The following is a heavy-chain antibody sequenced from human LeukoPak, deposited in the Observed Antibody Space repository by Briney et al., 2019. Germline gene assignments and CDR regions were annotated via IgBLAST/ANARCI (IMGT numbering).Heavy chain of an antibody. V-gene: IGHV1-69*05. D-gene: IGHD6-13*01. CDR3: ARDHSSGWYGESNDY. J-gene: IGHJ4*02. CDR2: IIPIFGTA. Sequence: ASVKVSCKASGGTFSSYAISWVRQAPGQGLEWMGGIIPIFGTANYAQKLQGRVTMTTDTSTSTAYMELRSLRSDDTAVYYCARDHSSGWYGESNDYWGQGTLVTVSS. CDR1: GGTFSSYA.